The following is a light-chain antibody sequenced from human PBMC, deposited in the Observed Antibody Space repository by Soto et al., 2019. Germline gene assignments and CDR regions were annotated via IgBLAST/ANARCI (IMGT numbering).Light chain of an antibody. J-gene: IGKJ1*01. CDR2: WAS. Sequence: DIVMTQSPLSLPVTPGEPASISCRSSQSLLHSNGYNFLGWYQQKPGQPPKLLIYWASTRESGVPDRFSGSGSGTDFTLTISSLQAEDVAVYYCQQYYNSPLTFGQGTKVDIK. CDR3: QQYYNSPLT. V-gene: IGKV4-1*01. CDR1: QSLLHSNGYNF.